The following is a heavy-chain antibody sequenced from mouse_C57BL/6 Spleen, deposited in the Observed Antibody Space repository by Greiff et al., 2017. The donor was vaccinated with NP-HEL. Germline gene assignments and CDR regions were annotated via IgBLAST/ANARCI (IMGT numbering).Heavy chain of an antibody. D-gene: IGHD3-2*02. CDR1: GFTFSDYG. J-gene: IGHJ3*01. CDR3: ARGKTAQATWFAY. Sequence: EVHLVESGGGLVKPGGSLKLSCAASGFTFSDYGMHWVRQAPEKGLEWVAYISSGSSTIYYADTVKGRFTISRDNAKNTLFLQMTSLRSEDTAMYYCARGKTAQATWFAYWGQGTLVTVSA. CDR2: ISSGSSTI. V-gene: IGHV5-17*01.